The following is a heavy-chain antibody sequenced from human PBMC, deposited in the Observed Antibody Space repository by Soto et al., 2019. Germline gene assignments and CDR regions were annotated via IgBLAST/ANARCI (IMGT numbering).Heavy chain of an antibody. V-gene: IGHV3-33*06. CDR1: GFTFSSYG. J-gene: IGHJ6*02. D-gene: IGHD6-6*01. CDR2: IWYDGSNK. Sequence: GGSLRLSCAASGFTFSSYGMHWVRQAPGKGLEWVAVIWYDGSNKYYADSVKGRFTISRDNSKNTLYLQMNSLRAEDTAVYYCAKDDSSSSDGMDVWGQGTTVTVSS. CDR3: AKDDSSSSDGMDV.